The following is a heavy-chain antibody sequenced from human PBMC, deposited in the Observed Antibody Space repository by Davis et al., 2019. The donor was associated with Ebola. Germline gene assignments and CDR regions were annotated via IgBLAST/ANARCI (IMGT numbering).Heavy chain of an antibody. D-gene: IGHD3-3*02. J-gene: IGHJ3*02. Sequence: PGGSLRLSCAASGFTFSSYAMSWVRQAPGKGLEWVSAISGSGGSTYYPGSVKGRFTISRENAKNSLYLQMNSLRAGDTAVYYCARAHFWSGSGAFDIWGQGTMVTVSS. CDR3: ARAHFWSGSGAFDI. CDR2: ISGSGGST. V-gene: IGHV3-23*01. CDR1: GFTFSSYA.